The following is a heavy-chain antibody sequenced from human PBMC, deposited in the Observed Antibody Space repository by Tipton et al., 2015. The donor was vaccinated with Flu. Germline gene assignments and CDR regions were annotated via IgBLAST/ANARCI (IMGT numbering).Heavy chain of an antibody. V-gene: IGHV3-7*01. CDR1: GFTFNTYW. J-gene: IGHJ4*02. CDR2: IKQGGSEK. CDR3: ARTRGGYCSSTSCYADYFDF. Sequence: SLRLSCAASGFTFNTYWMSWVRQAPGKGLEWVANIKQGGSEKYYVDSVKGRFTISRDNAENSLYLQMNSLRAEDTAVYYCARTRGGYCSSTSCYADYFDFWGQGTLVTVSS. D-gene: IGHD2-2*01.